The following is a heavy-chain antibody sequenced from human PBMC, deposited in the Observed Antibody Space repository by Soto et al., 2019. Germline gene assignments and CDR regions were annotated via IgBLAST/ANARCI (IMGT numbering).Heavy chain of an antibody. CDR1: GFSFSDYD. D-gene: IGHD6-19*01. CDR2: LSFDGNNE. Sequence: RLSCATSGFSFSDYDIHWVRQAPGKGLEWVAVLSFDGNNEYYADSVKGRFTISRDSSKNSLYLQMNSLRAEDTAVYYCAKTVAGNYFDYWGQGTLVTVSS. V-gene: IGHV3-30*18. J-gene: IGHJ4*02. CDR3: AKTVAGNYFDY.